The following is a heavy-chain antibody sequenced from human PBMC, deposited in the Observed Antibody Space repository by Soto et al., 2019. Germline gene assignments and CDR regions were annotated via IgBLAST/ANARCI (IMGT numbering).Heavy chain of an antibody. CDR1: GLTVSSHY. CDR2: IYSGGST. J-gene: IGHJ6*01. V-gene: IGHV3-53*01. CDR3: ARDSATPEYSGMDV. Sequence: GSLRHPCAASGLTVSSHYMSWVRQAPGKGLEWVSVIYSGGSTYYADSVKGRFPISGDNSKNTLYLQMNSLRAEDTDVYYRARDSATPEYSGMDVCGQGPPVTASS.